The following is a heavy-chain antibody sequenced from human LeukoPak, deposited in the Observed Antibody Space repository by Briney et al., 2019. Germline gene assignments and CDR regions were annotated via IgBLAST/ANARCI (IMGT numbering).Heavy chain of an antibody. J-gene: IGHJ3*02. CDR3: ARPQPTPRRPQYCSGGSCYAFGAFDI. D-gene: IGHD2-15*01. CDR2: IYPGDSDT. V-gene: IGHV5-51*01. CDR1: GYSFTSYW. Sequence: GESLKISCKGSGYSFTSYWIGWVRQMPGKGLERMGIIYPGDSDTRYSPSFQGQVTISADKSITTAYLQWSSLKASDTAMYYCARPQPTPRRPQYCSGGSCYAFGAFDIWGQGTMVTVSS.